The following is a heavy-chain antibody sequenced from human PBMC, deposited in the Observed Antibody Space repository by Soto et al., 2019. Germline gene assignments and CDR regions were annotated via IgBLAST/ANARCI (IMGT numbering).Heavy chain of an antibody. Sequence: SETVSVTCGVSDVSFIGYYWSWIRQPPGKGLEWIGEISYSGSTKFNPSLKSRVTLSIDTSKDQFSLRLSSVTAADTAVYYCARDSGGLRLGESSLYGEKDSFDVWDQGTLVTVSS. V-gene: IGHV4-34*01. CDR3: ARDSGGLRLGESSLYGEKDSFDV. CDR2: ISYSGST. D-gene: IGHD3-16*02. J-gene: IGHJ3*01. CDR1: DVSFIGYY.